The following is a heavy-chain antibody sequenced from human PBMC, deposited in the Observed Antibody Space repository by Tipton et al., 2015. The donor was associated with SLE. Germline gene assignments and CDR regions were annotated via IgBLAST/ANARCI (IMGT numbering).Heavy chain of an antibody. Sequence: TLSLTCSVSGDSISSYYWSWFRQCTGRGLEWIGRVYSSGSANYNPALIIRVSMSIDISKNQFFLTLRSVTAADTAVYFCARGDVDWGQGTLVTVSS. CDR3: ARGDVD. CDR1: GDSISSYY. D-gene: IGHD3-16*01. V-gene: IGHV4-4*07. J-gene: IGHJ4*02. CDR2: VYSSGSA.